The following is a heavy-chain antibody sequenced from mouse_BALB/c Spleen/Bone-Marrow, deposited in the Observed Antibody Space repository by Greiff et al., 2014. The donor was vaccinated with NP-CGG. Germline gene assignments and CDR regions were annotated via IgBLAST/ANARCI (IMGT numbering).Heavy chain of an antibody. CDR2: IWGDGGT. J-gene: IGHJ1*01. Sequence: QVQLQQSGPGLVSPSQSLSITCTVSGFSLKGYGVNWVRQPPGKGLEWLGMIWGDGGTDYNSALKARLSISKDNSKSQVFLKMNSLQTDDAARYYCARDDFDVWGAGTTVTVSS. V-gene: IGHV2-6-7*01. CDR1: GFSLKGYG. CDR3: ARDDFDV.